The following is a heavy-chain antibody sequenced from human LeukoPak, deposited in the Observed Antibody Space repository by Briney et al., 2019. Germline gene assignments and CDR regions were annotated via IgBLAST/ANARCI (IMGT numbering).Heavy chain of an antibody. CDR3: AREKGFDDSSGLHRLYYFDY. D-gene: IGHD3-22*01. CDR2: IIPIFGTA. CDR1: GGTFSSYA. Sequence: ASVKVSCKASGGTFSSYAISWVRQAPGQGLEWMGGIIPIFGTANYAQKFQGRVTITADESTSTAYMELSSLRSEDTAVYYCAREKGFDDSSGLHRLYYFDYWGQGTLVTVSS. V-gene: IGHV1-69*01. J-gene: IGHJ4*02.